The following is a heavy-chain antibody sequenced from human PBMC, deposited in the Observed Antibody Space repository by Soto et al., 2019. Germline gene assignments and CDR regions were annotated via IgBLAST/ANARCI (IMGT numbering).Heavy chain of an antibody. D-gene: IGHD2-15*01. V-gene: IGHV3-66*01. Sequence: EVQLVESGGGLVQPGGSLRLSCAASGFTVSSNYMSWVRQAPGTGLEWVLVLYSGGRTYYAYSVNGRFTIYRDNSKNTLYLQMNSVRAEDTAVYDCARVGDDCVAVETKYFDYWGQGTLVTVYS. CDR3: ARVGDDCVAVETKYFDY. CDR1: GFTVSSNY. CDR2: LYSGGRT. J-gene: IGHJ4*02.